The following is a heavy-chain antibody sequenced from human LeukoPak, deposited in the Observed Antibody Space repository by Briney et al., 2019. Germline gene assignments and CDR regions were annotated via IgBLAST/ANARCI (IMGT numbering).Heavy chain of an antibody. J-gene: IGHJ5*02. CDR2: IYPGDSDT. CDR1: GYSFTSYW. V-gene: IGHV5-51*01. CDR3: ARHPLGYCSSTSCYEPWFDP. Sequence: GESLKISCKGSGYSFTSYWIGWVRQMPGKGLEWMGIIYPGDSDTTYSPSFQGQVTISVDKSISTAFLQWSSLKASDTAMYYCARHPLGYCSSTSCYEPWFDPWGQGTLVTVSS. D-gene: IGHD2-2*01.